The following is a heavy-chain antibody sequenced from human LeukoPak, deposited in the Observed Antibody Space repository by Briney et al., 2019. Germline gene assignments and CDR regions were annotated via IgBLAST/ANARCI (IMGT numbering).Heavy chain of an antibody. CDR3: ARAWSWNDGGGFDY. CDR2: INPNSGGT. J-gene: IGHJ4*02. Sequence: GASVKVSCKASGYTFTGYYMHWVRQAPGQGLEWMGCINPNSGGTNYAQKFQGRVTMTRDTSISTAYMELSRLRSDDTAVYYCARAWSWNDGGGFDYWGQGTLVTVSP. V-gene: IGHV1-2*02. CDR1: GYTFTGYY. D-gene: IGHD1-1*01.